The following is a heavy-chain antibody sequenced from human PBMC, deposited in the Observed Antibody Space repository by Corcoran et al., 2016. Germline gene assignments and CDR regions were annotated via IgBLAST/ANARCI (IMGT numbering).Heavy chain of an antibody. CDR3: NSGVYFLDY. J-gene: IGHJ4*02. CDR1: GFIFSNAW. CDR2: IKSKPDGGTT. V-gene: IGHV3-15*07. Sequence: EVQLVESGGGLVKPGGSLRLSCAGSGFIFSNAWMYWVRQAPGKGLEWVGRIKSKPDGGTTDYAAPVKGRFTISRDDSKNTGYLQLNSLKIKDTAVYYCNSGVYFLDYWGLGTLVTVSS.